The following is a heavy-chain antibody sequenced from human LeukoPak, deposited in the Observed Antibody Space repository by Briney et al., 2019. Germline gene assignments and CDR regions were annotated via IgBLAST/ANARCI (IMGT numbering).Heavy chain of an antibody. D-gene: IGHD6-19*01. V-gene: IGHV1-18*01. CDR1: GYTFTSYG. CDR3: ARVTAEIPIPLSGWSGDAFDI. CDR2: ISAYNGNT. Sequence: GASVKVSCKASGYTFTSYGISWVRQAPGQGLEWMGWISAYNGNTNYAQKLQGRVTMTTDTSTSTAYMELRSLRSDDTAVYYCARVTAEIPIPLSGWSGDAFDIWGQGTMVTVSS. J-gene: IGHJ3*02.